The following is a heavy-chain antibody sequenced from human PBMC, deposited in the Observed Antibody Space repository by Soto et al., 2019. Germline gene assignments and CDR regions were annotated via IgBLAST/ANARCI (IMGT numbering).Heavy chain of an antibody. D-gene: IGHD3-22*01. CDR3: ATRPLLPGAP. Sequence: EVQLVESAGGLIQPGGSLRLSCAASGITFSSNDMIWVRQAPGKGLEWVSLIYSSGSTSYADSVKGRFTISRDNSKNTLSLQMSSLRVEDTAVYYCATRPLLPGAPWGQGTMVTVSS. CDR1: GITFSSND. J-gene: IGHJ3*01. CDR2: IYSSGST. V-gene: IGHV3-53*01.